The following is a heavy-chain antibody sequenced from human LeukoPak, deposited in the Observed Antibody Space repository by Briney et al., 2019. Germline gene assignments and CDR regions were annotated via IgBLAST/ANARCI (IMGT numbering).Heavy chain of an antibody. V-gene: IGHV4-59*01. CDR1: GGSISSYY. Sequence: PSETLSLTCTVSGGSISSYYWSWIRQPPGQGLEWIGYIYYSGSTNYNPSLKSRVTISVATSKNQFSLKLSSVTAADTAVYYCARYSNYGDYYYYYMDVWGKGTTVTVSS. CDR2: IYYSGST. CDR3: ARYSNYGDYYYYYMDV. J-gene: IGHJ6*03. D-gene: IGHD4-11*01.